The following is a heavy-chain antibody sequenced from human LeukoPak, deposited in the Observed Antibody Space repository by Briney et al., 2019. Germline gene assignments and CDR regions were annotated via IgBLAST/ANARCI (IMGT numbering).Heavy chain of an antibody. V-gene: IGHV3-23*01. CDR3: AKSLGVGGYTRYRGFDQ. Sequence: GGSLRLSCAASGFTFNSFAMNWVRQAPGKGLEWVSSISGSDGSSHYTDFVKGRFAISRDNSKNTLHLQMNSLRAEDTAVYYCAKSLGVGGYTRYRGFDQWGQGTLVTVSS. CDR1: GFTFNSFA. CDR2: ISGSDGSS. D-gene: IGHD3-16*02. J-gene: IGHJ4*02.